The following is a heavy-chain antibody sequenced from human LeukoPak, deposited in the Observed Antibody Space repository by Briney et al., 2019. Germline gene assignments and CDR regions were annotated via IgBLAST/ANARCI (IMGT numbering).Heavy chain of an antibody. V-gene: IGHV1-69*13. CDR1: GGTFSSYA. J-gene: IGHJ4*02. CDR2: IIPIFGTA. D-gene: IGHD3-10*01. Sequence: SVKVSCKASGGTFSSYAISWVRQAPGQGLEWMGGIIPIFGTANYAQKFQGRVTITADESTSTAYMELSSLRSEDTAVYYCARGVGMVRGVIVPWELDYWGRGTLVTVSS. CDR3: ARGVGMVRGVIVPWELDY.